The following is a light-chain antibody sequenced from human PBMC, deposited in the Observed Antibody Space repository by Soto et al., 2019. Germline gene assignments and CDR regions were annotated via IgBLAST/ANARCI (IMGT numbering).Light chain of an antibody. V-gene: IGKV3-15*01. J-gene: IGKJ4*01. CDR2: DAS. Sequence: MTESLTSLAVRRVGKVSRSWRSTHSAISNLAWYQQKPGQPPRLLIYDASTRATDIPASFSGIGSRTDFIFTLGSLPSPDFAAHYCDPYYKWALPFGGGTKVDNK. CDR1: HSAISN. CDR3: DPYYKWALP.